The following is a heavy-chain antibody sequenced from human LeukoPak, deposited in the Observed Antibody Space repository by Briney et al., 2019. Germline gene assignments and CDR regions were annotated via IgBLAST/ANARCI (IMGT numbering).Heavy chain of an antibody. V-gene: IGHV3-7*01. CDR3: ARNQKGASDAFDI. CDR2: IKQDGSEK. J-gene: IGHJ3*02. Sequence: GGSLRLSCAASGFTFNYYWMSWVRQPPGKGLEWVANIKQDGSEKRYVDSMKGRFTISRDNANNSLYLHMNSLRVEDTAIYYCARNQKGASDAFDIWGRGTMVTVSS. CDR1: GFTFNYYW.